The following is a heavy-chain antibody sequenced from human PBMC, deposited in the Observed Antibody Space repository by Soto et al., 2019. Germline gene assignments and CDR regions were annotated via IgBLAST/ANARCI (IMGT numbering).Heavy chain of an antibody. Sequence: QVQLQESGPGLVKPSQTLSLTCTVSGGSISSGGYYWSWIRQHPGKGLEWIGYIYYSGSTYYNPSLKRRDTISVDTSKHQFSLKLSSVTAADTAVYYCARSSTSANYFDYWGQGTLVTVSS. D-gene: IGHD2-2*01. V-gene: IGHV4-31*03. J-gene: IGHJ4*02. CDR1: GGSISSGGYY. CDR2: IYYSGST. CDR3: ARSSTSANYFDY.